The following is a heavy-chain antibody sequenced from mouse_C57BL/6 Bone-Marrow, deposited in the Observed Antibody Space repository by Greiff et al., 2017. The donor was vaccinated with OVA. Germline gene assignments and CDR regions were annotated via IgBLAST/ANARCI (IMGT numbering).Heavy chain of an antibody. V-gene: IGHV1-81*01. CDR1: GYTFTSYG. CDR2: IYPRSGNT. D-gene: IGHD1-1*01. Sequence: QVQLQQSGAELARPGASVKLSCKASGYTFTSYGISWVKQRTGQGLEWIGEIYPRSGNTYYNEKFKGKATLTADKSSSTAYMELRSLTSEDSAVYFCARRPYGSSYFDDWGQGTTLTVSS. J-gene: IGHJ2*01. CDR3: ARRPYGSSYFDD.